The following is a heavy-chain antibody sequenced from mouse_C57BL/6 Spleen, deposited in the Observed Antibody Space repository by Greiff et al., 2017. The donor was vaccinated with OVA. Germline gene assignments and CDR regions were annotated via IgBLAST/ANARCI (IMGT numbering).Heavy chain of an antibody. CDR2: IHPNSGST. CDR1: GYTFTSYW. V-gene: IGHV1-64*01. CDR3: ASPELGRKDYYAMDY. Sequence: VQLQQSGAELVKPGASVKLSCKASGYTFTSYWMHWVKQRPGQGLEWIGMIHPNSGSTNYNEKIKSKATLTVDKSSSTAYMQLSSLTSEDSAVYYCASPELGRKDYYAMDYWGQGTSVTVSS. J-gene: IGHJ4*01. D-gene: IGHD4-1*01.